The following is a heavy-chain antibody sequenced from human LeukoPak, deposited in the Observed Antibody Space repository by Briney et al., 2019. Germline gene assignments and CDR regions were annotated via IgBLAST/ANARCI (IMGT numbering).Heavy chain of an antibody. CDR3: ARRAGAYSHPYDY. V-gene: IGHV3-53*01. J-gene: IGHJ4*02. CDR2: IYSDNT. CDR1: GGSVSNYY. D-gene: IGHD4/OR15-4a*01. Sequence: LTCTVSGGSVSNYYWSWVRQAPGKGLEWVSFIYSDNTHYSDSVKGRFTISRDNSKNTLYLQMNSLRAEDTAVYYCARRAGAYSHPYDYWGQETLVTVSS.